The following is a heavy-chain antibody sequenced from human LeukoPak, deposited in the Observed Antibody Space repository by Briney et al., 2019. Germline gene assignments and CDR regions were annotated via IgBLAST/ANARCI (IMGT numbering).Heavy chain of an antibody. D-gene: IGHD4-17*01. CDR2: ISYDGSNK. Sequence: QPGRSLRLSCAASGFTFSSYAMHWVRQAPGKGLEWVAVISYDGSNKYYADSVKGRFTISRDNSKNTLYLQMNSLRAEDTAVYYCARSYLRRGAFDIWGQGTMVTVSS. J-gene: IGHJ3*02. CDR1: GFTFSSYA. CDR3: ARSYLRRGAFDI. V-gene: IGHV3-30-3*01.